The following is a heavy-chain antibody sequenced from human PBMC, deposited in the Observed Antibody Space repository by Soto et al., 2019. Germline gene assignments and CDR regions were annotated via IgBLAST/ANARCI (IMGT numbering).Heavy chain of an antibody. CDR3: ASYDYDSSGYSYFQQ. CDR1: GYTFTSYG. J-gene: IGHJ1*01. D-gene: IGHD3-22*01. Sequence: GASVKVSCKSSGYTFTSYGISWVRQAPGQGLEWMGWISAYNGNTNYAQKLQGRVTMTTDTSTSTAYMELSSLRSEDTAVYYCASYDYDSSGYSYFQQWGQGTLVTVS. CDR2: ISAYNGNT. V-gene: IGHV1-18*01.